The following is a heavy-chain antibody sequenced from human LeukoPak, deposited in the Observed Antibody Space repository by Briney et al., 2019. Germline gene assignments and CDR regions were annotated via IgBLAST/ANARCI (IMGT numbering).Heavy chain of an antibody. D-gene: IGHD3-22*01. V-gene: IGHV4-30-2*01. CDR2: IYHSGST. Sequence: SETLSLTCTVSGGSISSGGYSWSWIRQPPGKGLEWIGYIYHSGSTYYNPSLKSRVTVSVDRSKNQFSLKLSSVTAADTAVYYCARDYYDSSGYQWYFDLWGRGTLVTVSS. CDR3: ARDYYDSSGYQWYFDL. J-gene: IGHJ2*01. CDR1: GGSISSGGYS.